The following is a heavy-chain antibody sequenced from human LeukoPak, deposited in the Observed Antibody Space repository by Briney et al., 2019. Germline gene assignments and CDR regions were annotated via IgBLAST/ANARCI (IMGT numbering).Heavy chain of an antibody. J-gene: IGHJ4*02. D-gene: IGHD4-17*01. CDR1: GGTFSSYA. V-gene: IGHV1-69*13. Sequence: SVKVSCKASGGTFSSYAISWVRQAPGQGLEWMGGIIPIFGTANYAQKFQGRVTITADESTSTAYMELSSLRSEDTAVYYCASSARTVTTVTFGYWGQGTLVTVSS. CDR2: IIPIFGTA. CDR3: ASSARTVTTVTFGY.